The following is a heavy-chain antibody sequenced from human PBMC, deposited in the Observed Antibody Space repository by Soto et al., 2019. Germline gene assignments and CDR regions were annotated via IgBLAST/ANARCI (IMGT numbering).Heavy chain of an antibody. J-gene: IGHJ4*02. V-gene: IGHV4-34*01. CDR1: GGSFSGYY. CDR2: INHSGST. D-gene: IGHD4-17*01. Sequence: QVQLQQWGAGLLKPSETLSLTCAVYGGSFSGYYWSWIRQPPGKGLEWIGEINHSGSTNYNPSLKSRVTISVDTSKNQFSLKLSSVTAADTAVYYCAGHDYGGNSGDYWGQGTLVTVSS. CDR3: AGHDYGGNSGDY.